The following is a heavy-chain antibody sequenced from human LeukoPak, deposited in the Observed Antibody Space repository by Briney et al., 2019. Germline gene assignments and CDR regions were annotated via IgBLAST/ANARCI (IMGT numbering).Heavy chain of an antibody. CDR1: GYTFSNYD. CDR3: ARHRGIAARPGYWYFDL. Sequence: SVKVSCKASGYTFSNYDINWVRQASGQGLEWMGGIIPIFGTANYAQKFQGRVTITTDESTSTAYMELSSLRSEDTAVYYCARHRGIAARPGYWYFDLWGRGTLVTVSS. D-gene: IGHD6-6*01. CDR2: IIPIFGTA. J-gene: IGHJ2*01. V-gene: IGHV1-69*05.